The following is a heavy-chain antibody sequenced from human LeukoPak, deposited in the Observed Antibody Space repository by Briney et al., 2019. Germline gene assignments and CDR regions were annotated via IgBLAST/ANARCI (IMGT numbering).Heavy chain of an antibody. CDR2: IYSGGST. J-gene: IGHJ4*02. CDR1: GFTVSSNY. CDR3: AREGQGSGSYSGY. D-gene: IGHD3-10*01. Sequence: GGSLRLSCAASGFTVSSNYMSWVRQAPGKGLEWVSVIYSGGSTYYADSVKGRFTISRDNSKNTLYLQMNSLRAEDTAVYYCAREGQGSGSYSGYWGQGTLVTVSS. V-gene: IGHV3-66*01.